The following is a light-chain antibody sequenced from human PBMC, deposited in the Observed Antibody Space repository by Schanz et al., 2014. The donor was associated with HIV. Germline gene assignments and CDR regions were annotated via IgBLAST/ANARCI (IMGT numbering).Light chain of an antibody. CDR1: QSISDW. CDR3: QQYDRYSWT. Sequence: DIHMTQSPSTLSASVGDRVTITCRASQSISDWLAWYQQKPGKAPKLLIYKTSSLETGVPSTFSGSGSGTEFTLTISSLQPDDFATYFCQQYDRYSWTFGQGTKVEVK. J-gene: IGKJ1*01. V-gene: IGKV1-5*03. CDR2: KTS.